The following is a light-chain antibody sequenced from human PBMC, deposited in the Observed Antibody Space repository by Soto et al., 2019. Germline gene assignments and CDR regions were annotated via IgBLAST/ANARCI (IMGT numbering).Light chain of an antibody. CDR2: KAS. J-gene: IGKJ4*01. CDR3: QKYKSAHLT. Sequence: DIRMTQSPSTLSGSVGDRVTITCRASQTISSWLAWYQQKPGKAPKLLIYKASTLKSGVPSRFSGSGSGTEFTLTISSLQHEDVEAYYCQKYKSAHLTLGGGTKVDIK. V-gene: IGKV1-5*03. CDR1: QTISSW.